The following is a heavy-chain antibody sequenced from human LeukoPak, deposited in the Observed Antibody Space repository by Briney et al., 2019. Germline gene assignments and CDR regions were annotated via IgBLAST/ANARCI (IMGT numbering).Heavy chain of an antibody. CDR2: IYHSGST. V-gene: IGHV4-38-2*02. CDR3: ARLWWFGELIAFDY. D-gene: IGHD3-10*01. J-gene: IGHJ4*02. CDR1: GYSISSGYY. Sequence: PSETLSLTCTVSGYSISSGYYWGWIRQPPGKGLEWIGSIYHSGSTYYNPSLKSRVTISVDTSKNQFSLKLSSVTAADTAVYYCARLWWFGELIAFDYWGQGTLVTVSS.